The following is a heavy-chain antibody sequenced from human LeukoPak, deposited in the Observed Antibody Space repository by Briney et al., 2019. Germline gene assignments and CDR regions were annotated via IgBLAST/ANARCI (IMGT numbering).Heavy chain of an antibody. V-gene: IGHV4-59*11. Sequence: PSETLSLTCAVSADSFSSHYWTWIRQPPGKGLEWIGYISYSGSTNYTPSLKSRVTISIDTSKNQFSLKLSSVTAADTAVYYCARDLVTVTKGFDIWGQGTMVSVSS. CDR1: ADSFSSHY. CDR3: ARDLVTVTKGFDI. D-gene: IGHD4-17*01. CDR2: ISYSGST. J-gene: IGHJ3*02.